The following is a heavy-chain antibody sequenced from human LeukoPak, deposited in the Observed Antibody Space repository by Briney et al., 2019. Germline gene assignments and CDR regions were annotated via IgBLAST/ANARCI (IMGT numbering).Heavy chain of an antibody. V-gene: IGHV6-1*01. J-gene: IGHJ4*02. CDR1: GDSVSSNTAA. D-gene: IGHD4-17*01. Sequence: SQTLSLTCGISGDSVSSNTAAWNWIRQSPSRGLEWLGRTYYRSKWYNNYAVSVKSRITINSDSSKNQVSLQMNSLRAEDTAVYYCARDSEELTTPLYFFDYWGQGTLVTVSS. CDR2: TYYRSKWYN. CDR3: ARDSEELTTPLYFFDY.